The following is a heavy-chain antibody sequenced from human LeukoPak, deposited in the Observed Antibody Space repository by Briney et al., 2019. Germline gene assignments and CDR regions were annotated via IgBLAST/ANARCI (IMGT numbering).Heavy chain of an antibody. J-gene: IGHJ4*02. D-gene: IGHD5-12*01. CDR3: ASLATISFDY. Sequence: SETLPLTCTASGGSISSGSYYWSWIRQPAGKGLEWIGRIYTSGSTNYNPSLKSRVTISVDTSKNQFSLKLSSVTAADTAVYYCASLATISFDYWGQGTLVTVSS. CDR2: IYTSGST. V-gene: IGHV4-61*02. CDR1: GGSISSGSYY.